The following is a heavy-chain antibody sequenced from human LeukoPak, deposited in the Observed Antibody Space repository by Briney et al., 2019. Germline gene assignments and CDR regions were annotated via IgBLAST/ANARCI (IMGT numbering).Heavy chain of an antibody. Sequence: SETLSLTCTVSGGSISSGDYYWSWIRQPPGKGLEWIGRIYTSGSTDYNPSLKSRVTISVDTSKNQFSLKLSSVTAADTAVYYCARGGVYLNYWGQGTLVTVSS. CDR3: ARGGVYLNY. D-gene: IGHD2-2*01. V-gene: IGHV4-61*02. CDR1: GGSISSGDYY. J-gene: IGHJ4*02. CDR2: IYTSGST.